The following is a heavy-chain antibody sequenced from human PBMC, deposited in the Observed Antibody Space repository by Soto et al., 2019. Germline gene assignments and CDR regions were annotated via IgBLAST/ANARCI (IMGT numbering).Heavy chain of an antibody. CDR1: GFTLSISA. V-gene: IGHV3-23*01. D-gene: IGHD6-19*01. CDR2: ISGSGDIT. CDR3: AKDVPTSGWTGWDC. J-gene: IGHJ4*02. Sequence: EVQLLESGGGLVQPGGSLRLSCAGSGFTLSISAMMWVRQAPGKGLECVSAISGSGDITYYADSVKGRVTISRDSSKNTLYLQMNSLRAEDTALYYCAKDVPTSGWTGWDCWGQGTLVTVSS.